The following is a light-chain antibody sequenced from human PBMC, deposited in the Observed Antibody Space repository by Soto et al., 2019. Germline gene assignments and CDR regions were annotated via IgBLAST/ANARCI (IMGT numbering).Light chain of an antibody. CDR1: QDVRTY. V-gene: IGKV1D-12*01. J-gene: IGKJ2*01. Sequence: DIQMTQSPSSLSASVGERVTITCRSSQDVRTYLACYQQRPGKAPKLLIYSASTLQSGVPPRFLGSGSGTDFTLTISNLQPADFATYYCQHGTDLMYTFGQGTKLEIK. CDR3: QHGTDLMYT. CDR2: SAS.